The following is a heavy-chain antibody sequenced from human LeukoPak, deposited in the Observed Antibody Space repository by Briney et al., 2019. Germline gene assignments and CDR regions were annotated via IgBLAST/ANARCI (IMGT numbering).Heavy chain of an antibody. CDR3: ARDVPGTTPFDY. CDR1: GYIFSNYG. V-gene: IGHV1-18*01. CDR2: ISAKNGDT. J-gene: IGHJ4*02. D-gene: IGHD1-7*01. Sequence: ASVKVSCKASGYIFSNYGISWVRQAPGQGLEWMGWISAKNGDTNYIQKFRGRVTMTTDTPTSTAYMELWSLRSDDTAVYYCARDVPGTTPFDYWGQGTLVTVSS.